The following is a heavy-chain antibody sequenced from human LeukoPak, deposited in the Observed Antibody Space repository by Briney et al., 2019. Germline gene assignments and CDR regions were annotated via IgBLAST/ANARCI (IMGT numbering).Heavy chain of an antibody. Sequence: GGSLRLSGAASGFTFSSYSMNWVRQAPGKGLEWVSYISSSSSTIYYADSVKGRFTISRDNAKNSLYLQMNSLRAEDTAVYYCARETPSLDIDYWGQGTLVTVSS. V-gene: IGHV3-48*04. D-gene: IGHD5-12*01. J-gene: IGHJ4*02. CDR2: ISSSSSTI. CDR1: GFTFSSYS. CDR3: ARETPSLDIDY.